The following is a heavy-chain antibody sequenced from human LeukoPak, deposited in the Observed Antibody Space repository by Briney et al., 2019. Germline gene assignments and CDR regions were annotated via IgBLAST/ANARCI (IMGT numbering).Heavy chain of an antibody. J-gene: IGHJ6*03. CDR1: GFTFSSSA. CDR2: ISDSGGST. CDR3: ARDGKFAYYYYYYMDV. Sequence: PGGSLRLSCAASGFTFSSSAMSWVRQAPGKGLEWVSGISDSGGSTYYADSVKGRFTISRDNAKNSLYLQMNSLRAEDTAVYYCARDGKFAYYYYYYMDVWGKGTTVTVSS. V-gene: IGHV3-23*01.